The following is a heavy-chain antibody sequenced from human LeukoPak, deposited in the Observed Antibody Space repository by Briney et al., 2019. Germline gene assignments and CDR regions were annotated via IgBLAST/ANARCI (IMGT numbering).Heavy chain of an antibody. D-gene: IGHD3-10*01. Sequence: PSETLSLTCAVSGGSISSNNWWNWVRQPPGKGLEWIGEIHHSGSTHYNPSLKSRLTISVDKSKNQLSLKLTSVTAADTALYYCARDLWYYGSGSTWFDPWGQGTLVTVSS. CDR1: GGSISSNNW. V-gene: IGHV4-4*02. CDR3: ARDLWYYGSGSTWFDP. CDR2: IHHSGST. J-gene: IGHJ5*02.